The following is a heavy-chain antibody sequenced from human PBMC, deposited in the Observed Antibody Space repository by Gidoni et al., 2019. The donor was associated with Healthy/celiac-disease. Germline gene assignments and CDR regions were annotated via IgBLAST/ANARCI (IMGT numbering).Heavy chain of an antibody. CDR2: FDPEDGET. CDR1: GYNLTELS. Sequence: VQPVQSGAEVKKPGASVKVSCKLSGYNLTELSMQRVRPAPGKGLGWMGGFDPEDGETIYAQKFQGRVTMTEDTSTDTAYMELSSLRSEDTAVYYCATDYVGAVAHKSVLDYYYGMDVWGQGTTVTVSS. CDR3: ATDYVGAVAHKSVLDYYYGMDV. D-gene: IGHD6-19*01. V-gene: IGHV1-24*01. J-gene: IGHJ6*02.